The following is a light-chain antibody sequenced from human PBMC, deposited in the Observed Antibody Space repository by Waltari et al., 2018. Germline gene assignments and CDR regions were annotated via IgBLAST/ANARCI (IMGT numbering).Light chain of an antibody. J-gene: IGLJ3*02. CDR3: GSYTTANIRWV. CDR1: SSDVGRYNY. Sequence: QSALTQPASVSGSPGQSITISCTGTSSDVGRYNYVTWYQQYPGKAPKLIIFEVSHRPSGISTRFSGSKSGNTASLTISGLQAEDEADYYCGSYTTANIRWVFGGGTKVTVL. V-gene: IGLV2-14*01. CDR2: EVS.